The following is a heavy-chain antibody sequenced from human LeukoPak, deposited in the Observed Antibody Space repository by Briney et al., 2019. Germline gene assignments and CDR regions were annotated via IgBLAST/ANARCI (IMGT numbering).Heavy chain of an antibody. CDR3: AREGTVTTKTPYAFDI. CDR1: GDSISSGDYY. CDR2: IYYSGST. D-gene: IGHD4-17*01. Sequence: SQTLSLTCTVSGDSISSGDYYWSWIRQPPGKGLEWIGYIYYSGSTYYNPSLKSRVTISVDTSKNQFSLKLSSVTAADTAVYYCAREGTVTTKTPYAFDIWGQGTMVTVSS. V-gene: IGHV4-30-4*01. J-gene: IGHJ3*02.